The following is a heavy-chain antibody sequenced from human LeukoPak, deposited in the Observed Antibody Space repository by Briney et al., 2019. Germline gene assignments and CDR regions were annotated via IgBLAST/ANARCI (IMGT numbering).Heavy chain of an antibody. D-gene: IGHD5-18*01. CDR3: ARDQYSYGLGP. CDR2: IWYDGSNK. J-gene: IGHJ5*02. Sequence: GGSLRLSCAASGFTFSSYGMHWVGQPPARGLGWVAVIWYDGSNKYYADSVKGRFTISRDNSKNTLYLQMNSLRAEDTAVYYCARDQYSYGLGPWGQGTLVTVSS. CDR1: GFTFSSYG. V-gene: IGHV3-33*01.